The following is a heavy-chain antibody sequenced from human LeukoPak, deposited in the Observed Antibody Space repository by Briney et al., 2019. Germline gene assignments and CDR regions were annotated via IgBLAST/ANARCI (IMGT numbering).Heavy chain of an antibody. CDR2: INSDGSST. CDR1: GFTFSTYW. V-gene: IGHV3-74*01. Sequence: PGGSLRLPCAASGFTFSTYWMHWVRQAPGKGLVWVSRINSDGSSTSYADSVKGRFTISRDNARTTLYLQMNSLRAEDTAVYFCARGGATVDYWGQGTLVTVSS. J-gene: IGHJ4*02. CDR3: ARGGATVDY. D-gene: IGHD5-12*01.